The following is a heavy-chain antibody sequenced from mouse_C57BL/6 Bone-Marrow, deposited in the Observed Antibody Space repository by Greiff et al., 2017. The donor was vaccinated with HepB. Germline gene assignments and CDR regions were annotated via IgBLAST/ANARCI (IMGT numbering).Heavy chain of an antibody. CDR3: ARERGNWDVLDY. CDR1: GYTFTSYW. D-gene: IGHD4-1*01. CDR2: IHPNSGST. J-gene: IGHJ2*01. Sequence: QVQLQPGAELVKPGASVKLSCKASGYTFTSYWMHWVKQRPGQGLEWIGMIHPNSGSTNYNEKFKSKATLTVDKSSSTAYMQLSRLTSEDSAVYYCARERGNWDVLDYWGQGTTLTVSS. V-gene: IGHV1-64*01.